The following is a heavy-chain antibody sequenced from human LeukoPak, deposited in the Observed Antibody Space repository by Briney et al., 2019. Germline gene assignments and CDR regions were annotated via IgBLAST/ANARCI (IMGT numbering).Heavy chain of an antibody. CDR1: GSSFSRFW. J-gene: IGHJ6*02. D-gene: IGHD2/OR15-2a*01. CDR2: IYSNGTTT. V-gene: IGHV3-74*01. Sequence: GGSLRLSCAASGSSFSRFWMHWVRQAPGKGLEWVSRIYSNGTTTNYADSVKGRFTISRDNAKNTLYLQMHSLRPEDTAVYYCAKGALTYYYYGMDVWGRGTTVTVSS. CDR3: AKGALTYYYYGMDV.